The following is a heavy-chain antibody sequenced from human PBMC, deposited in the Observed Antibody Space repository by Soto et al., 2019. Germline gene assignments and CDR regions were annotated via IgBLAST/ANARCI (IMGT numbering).Heavy chain of an antibody. CDR1: GGSISSSNW. J-gene: IGHJ5*02. CDR3: ARDGNEATRDWFDP. D-gene: IGHD1-26*01. CDR2: IYHSGST. V-gene: IGHV4-4*02. Sequence: KPSETLSLTCAVSGGSISSSNWWSWVRQPPGKGLEWIGEIYHSGSTNYNPSLKSRVTISVDKSKNQFSLKLSSVTAADTAVYYCARDGNEATRDWFDPWGQGTLVTVSS.